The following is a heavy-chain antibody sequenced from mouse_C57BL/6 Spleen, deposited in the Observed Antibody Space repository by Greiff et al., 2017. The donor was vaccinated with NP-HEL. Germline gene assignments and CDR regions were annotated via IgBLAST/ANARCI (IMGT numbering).Heavy chain of an antibody. CDR1: GYSITSGYY. CDR2: ISYDGSN. J-gene: IGHJ4*01. Sequence: EVKLQESGPGLVKPSQSLSLTCSVTGYSITSGYYWNWIRQFPGNKLEWMGYISYDGSNNYNPSLKNRISITRDTSKNQFFLKLNSVTTEDTATYYCARDYYGSSYEAMDYWGQGTSVTVSS. D-gene: IGHD1-1*01. CDR3: ARDYYGSSYEAMDY. V-gene: IGHV3-6*01.